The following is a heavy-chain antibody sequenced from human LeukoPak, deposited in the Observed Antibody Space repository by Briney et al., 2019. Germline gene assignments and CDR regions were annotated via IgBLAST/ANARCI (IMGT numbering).Heavy chain of an antibody. V-gene: IGHV1-69*13. Sequence: SVKVSCKASGGSFSSYAISWVRQAPGQGLEWMGGIIPIFGTANYAQKFQGRVTITADESTSTAYMELSSLRSEDTAVYYCARDEARRIAVAVAAFDIWGQGTMVTVSS. CDR2: IIPIFGTA. CDR1: GGSFSSYA. J-gene: IGHJ3*02. D-gene: IGHD6-19*01. CDR3: ARDEARRIAVAVAAFDI.